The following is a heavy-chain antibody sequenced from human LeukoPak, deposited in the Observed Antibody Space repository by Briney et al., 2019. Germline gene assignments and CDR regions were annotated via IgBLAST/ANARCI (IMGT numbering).Heavy chain of an antibody. J-gene: IGHJ4*02. CDR1: GFTFSSYG. CDR3: ARDYEYQRIQLWPHCFDY. CDR2: ICYDGSNK. D-gene: IGHD5-18*01. Sequence: PGGSLRLSCAASGFTFSSYGMHWVRQAPGKGLEWVAVICYDGSNKYYADSVKGRFTISRDNSKNTLYPQMNSLRAEDTAVYYCARDYEYQRIQLWPHCFDYWGQGTLGTVS. V-gene: IGHV3-33*01.